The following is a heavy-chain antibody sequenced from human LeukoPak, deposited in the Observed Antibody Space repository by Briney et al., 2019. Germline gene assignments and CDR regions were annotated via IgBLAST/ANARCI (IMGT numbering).Heavy chain of an antibody. CDR1: GFTFSSYG. CDR3: AKGYRIYSSGFSGVDY. D-gene: IGHD6-19*01. V-gene: IGHV3-30*02. Sequence: PGGSLRLSCAASGFTFSSYGMHWVRQAPGKGLEWVAVIWYGGSNKYYADSVKGRFTISRDNSKNTLYLQMNSLRAEDTAVYYCAKGYRIYSSGFSGVDYWGQGTLVTVSS. CDR2: IWYGGSNK. J-gene: IGHJ4*02.